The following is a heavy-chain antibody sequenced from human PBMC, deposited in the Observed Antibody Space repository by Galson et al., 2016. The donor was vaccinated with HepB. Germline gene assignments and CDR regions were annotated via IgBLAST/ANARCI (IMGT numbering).Heavy chain of an antibody. D-gene: IGHD3-10*01. CDR2: VYYSGAT. Sequence: SETLSLTCTVSGGPITSNTGYWVWVRQPPGKGLEWIGTVYYSGATFHNTSLKSRVTIFVDKSKNQLSLKLNYVTAADTAVYYCARRTYGSGIDYGGQETQVIVAS. CDR3: ARRTYGSGIDY. CDR1: GGPITSNTGY. V-gene: IGHV4-39*01. J-gene: IGHJ4*02.